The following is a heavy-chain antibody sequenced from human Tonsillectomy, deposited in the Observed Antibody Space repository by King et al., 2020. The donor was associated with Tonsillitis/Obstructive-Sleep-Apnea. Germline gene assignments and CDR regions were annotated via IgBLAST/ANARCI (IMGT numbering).Heavy chain of an antibody. CDR2: INPISGST. J-gene: IGHJ4*02. CDR1: GYTFTSHY. Sequence: VQLVQSGAEVKKPGASVKISCKTSGYTFTSHYLHWVRQAPGQGLEWMGIINPISGSTTYTLQFQGRVTMTRDTSTSTVYMELSSLISDDTAVYYCARGRSIAGTTSLPFDYWGQGTLVTVSS. CDR3: ARGRSIAGTTSLPFDY. D-gene: IGHD1-20*01. V-gene: IGHV1-46*01.